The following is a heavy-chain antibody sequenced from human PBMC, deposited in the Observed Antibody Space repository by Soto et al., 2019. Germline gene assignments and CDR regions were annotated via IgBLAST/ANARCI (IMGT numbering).Heavy chain of an antibody. V-gene: IGHV3-7*05. Sequence: GESLKISCAASGFTFSSYWMSWVRQAPGKGLEWVANTKQDGSEKYYVDSVKGRFTISRDNAKYSLYLQMNSLRAEDTAVYYCARYDFWSGYYGYWGQGTLVTVSS. D-gene: IGHD3-3*01. CDR2: TKQDGSEK. CDR1: GFTFSSYW. J-gene: IGHJ4*02. CDR3: ARYDFWSGYYGY.